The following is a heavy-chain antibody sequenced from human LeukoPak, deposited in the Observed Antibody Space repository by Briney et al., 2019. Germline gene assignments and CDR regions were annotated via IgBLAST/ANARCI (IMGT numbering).Heavy chain of an antibody. CDR1: GFTFGDYA. Sequence: PGGSLRLSCTVSGFTFGDYAMSWFRQAPGKGLEWVSQISASETSIKYADSVRGRFTISRDNVKNSVYLQMNSLRAEDTAIYYCVRDNLENQWLERSYWGQGTLVTVSS. J-gene: IGHJ4*02. D-gene: IGHD6-19*01. CDR2: ISASETSI. CDR3: VRDNLENQWLERSY. V-gene: IGHV3-48*03.